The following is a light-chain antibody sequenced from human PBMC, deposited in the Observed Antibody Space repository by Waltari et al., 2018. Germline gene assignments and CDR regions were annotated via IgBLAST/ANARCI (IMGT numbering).Light chain of an antibody. J-gene: IGKJ3*01. CDR2: KAS. CDR3: QQYETYAT. V-gene: IGKV1-5*03. Sequence: DISMTQSPSTLPASSGDRVTITCRASQSISHYLAWYQQKPGKPPKFLIYKASYLESGVPSRFSGSGYGTEFTLTISSLQPDDFATYYCQQYETYATFGPGTKVEMK. CDR1: QSISHY.